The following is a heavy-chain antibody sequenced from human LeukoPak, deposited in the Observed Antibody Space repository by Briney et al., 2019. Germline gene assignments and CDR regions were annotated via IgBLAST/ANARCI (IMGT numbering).Heavy chain of an antibody. J-gene: IGHJ4*02. Sequence: GRSLRLSCAASGFTFSTYGMHWVRQAPGKGLEWVAVIWSDGSNKYYADSVKGRFTISRDNSKNTLYLQMNSLRAEDTAVHYCARRRYSVYDFDYWGQGTLVTVSS. CDR3: ARRRYSVYDFDY. V-gene: IGHV3-33*01. CDR1: GFTFSTYG. CDR2: IWSDGSNK. D-gene: IGHD5/OR15-5a*01.